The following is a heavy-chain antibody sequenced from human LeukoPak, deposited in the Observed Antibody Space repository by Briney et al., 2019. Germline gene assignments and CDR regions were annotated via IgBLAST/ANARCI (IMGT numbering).Heavy chain of an antibody. Sequence: QPGGSLRLSCAASGFTFSNSWMHWVRQGPGKGPVWVSRIKSDGSYITYADSVKGRFIIFRDNAENTLYLQMNSLRVDDTAVYYCATGDSGWYNYWGQGTLVTVSA. V-gene: IGHV3-74*03. CDR1: GFTFSNSW. CDR3: ATGDSGWYNY. CDR2: IKSDGSYI. J-gene: IGHJ4*02. D-gene: IGHD6-19*01.